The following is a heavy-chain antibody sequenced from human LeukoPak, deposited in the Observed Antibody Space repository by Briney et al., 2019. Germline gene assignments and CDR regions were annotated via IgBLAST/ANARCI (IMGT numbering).Heavy chain of an antibody. J-gene: IGHJ4*02. CDR1: GYSISSGYY. Sequence: SETLSLTCAVSGYSISSGYYWGWIRQPPGKGLEWIGSIYHSGSTYYNPSLESRVTISVDTSKNQFSLKLSSVTAADTAVYYCARQHDYGDYWGQGTLVTVSS. CDR2: IYHSGST. V-gene: IGHV4-38-2*01. CDR3: ARQHDYGDY.